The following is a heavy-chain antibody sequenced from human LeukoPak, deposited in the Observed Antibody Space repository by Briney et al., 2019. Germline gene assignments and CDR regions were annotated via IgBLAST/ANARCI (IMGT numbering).Heavy chain of an antibody. D-gene: IGHD3-22*01. J-gene: IGHJ3*02. CDR2: ISGSGGST. Sequence: GGSLRLSCAASGFTFSSYAMSWVRQAPGKGLEWVSAISGSGGSTYYADSVKGRFTISRDNSKNTLYLQMNSLRAEDTAVYYSAKARKEVVTYDAFDIWGQGTMVTVSS. V-gene: IGHV3-23*01. CDR1: GFTFSSYA. CDR3: AKARKEVVTYDAFDI.